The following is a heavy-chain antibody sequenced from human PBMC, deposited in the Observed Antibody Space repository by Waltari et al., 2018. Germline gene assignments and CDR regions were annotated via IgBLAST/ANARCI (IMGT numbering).Heavy chain of an antibody. CDR2: IIPIFGAA. Sequence: QVQLVQSGAEVKKPGSSVKVSCKASGGTFSSYAISWVRQAPGQGLEWMGGIIPIFGAANYAQKFQGRVTITADKSTSTAYMELSSLRSEDTAVYYCARGDYGGNPDLGYYYYMDVWGKGTTVTVSS. CDR3: ARGDYGGNPDLGYYYYMDV. D-gene: IGHD4-17*01. J-gene: IGHJ6*03. V-gene: IGHV1-69*14. CDR1: GGTFSSYA.